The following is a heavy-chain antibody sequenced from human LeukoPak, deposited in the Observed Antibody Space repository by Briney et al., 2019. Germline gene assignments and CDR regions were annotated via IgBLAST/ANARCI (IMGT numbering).Heavy chain of an antibody. J-gene: IGHJ4*02. CDR1: GGTFSSYA. CDR3: ARDRGTITGTTVDY. V-gene: IGHV1-69*04. D-gene: IGHD1-20*01. CDR2: IIPILGIA. Sequence: ASVKVSCKASGGTFSSYAISWVRQAPGHGLEWVGRIIPILGIANYAQKFQGRVTITADKSTSSAYMELSSLRSEDTAVYYCARDRGTITGTTVDYWGQETLGTLSS.